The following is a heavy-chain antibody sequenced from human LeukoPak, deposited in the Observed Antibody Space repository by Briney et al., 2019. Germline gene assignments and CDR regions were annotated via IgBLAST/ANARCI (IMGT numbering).Heavy chain of an antibody. J-gene: IGHJ5*02. D-gene: IGHD2-2*01. CDR2: IIPIFGTA. V-gene: IGHV1-69*13. CDR3: AKDGLTRCCSWFDP. CDR1: GGTFSSYA. Sequence: SVKVSCKASGGTFSSYAISWVRQAPGQGLEWMGGIIPIFGTANYAQKFQGRVTITADESTSTAYMELSSLRPEDTAVYYCAKDGLTRCCSWFDPWGQGTLVTVSS.